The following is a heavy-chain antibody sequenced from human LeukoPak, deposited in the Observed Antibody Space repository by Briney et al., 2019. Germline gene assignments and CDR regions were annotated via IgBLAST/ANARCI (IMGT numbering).Heavy chain of an antibody. CDR3: ARRADEYDYRWGSWVY. Sequence: SETLSLTCTVSGGSISSSSYYWGWIRQPPGKGLEWIGSIYYSGSTYYNPSLKSRVTISVDTSKNQFFLKLSSVTAADTAVYYCARRADEYDYRWGSWVYWGQGTLVTVSS. J-gene: IGHJ4*02. CDR1: GGSISSSSYY. D-gene: IGHD3-16*01. CDR2: IYYSGST. V-gene: IGHV4-39*01.